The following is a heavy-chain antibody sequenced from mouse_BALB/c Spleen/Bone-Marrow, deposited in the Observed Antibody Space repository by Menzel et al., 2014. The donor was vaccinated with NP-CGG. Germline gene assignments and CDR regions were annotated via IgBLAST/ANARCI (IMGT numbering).Heavy chain of an antibody. D-gene: IGHD2-1*01. Sequence: VKLMESGAELVKPGASVKLPCKASGYTFTSYWMHWVKQRPGQGLEWIGEINPSNGRTNYNETFKSKATLTVDKSSTTAYMQLSSLTSDDSAAYYCARYGNYDAMDYWGQGTSVTVSS. V-gene: IGHV1S81*02. CDR2: INPSNGRT. CDR3: ARYGNYDAMDY. J-gene: IGHJ4*01. CDR1: GYTFTSYW.